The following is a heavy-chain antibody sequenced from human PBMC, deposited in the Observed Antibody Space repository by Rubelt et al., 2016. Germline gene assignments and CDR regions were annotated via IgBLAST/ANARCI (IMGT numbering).Heavy chain of an antibody. Sequence: GWVAVISFDGSKIYYADSVKGRCTISRDNSKNTLYVQMNSLRPEDTAVYYCARESYSSSSFYYFDYWGQGTLVTVSS. CDR3: ARESYSSSSFYYFDY. J-gene: IGHJ4*02. CDR2: ISFDGSKI. D-gene: IGHD6-6*01. V-gene: IGHV3-30*01.